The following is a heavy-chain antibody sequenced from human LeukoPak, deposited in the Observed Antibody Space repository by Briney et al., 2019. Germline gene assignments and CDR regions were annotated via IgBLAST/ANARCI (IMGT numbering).Heavy chain of an antibody. CDR3: ARGRYLVVSAFDI. J-gene: IGHJ3*02. CDR1: GGSISSGGYS. V-gene: IGHV4-30-2*01. D-gene: IGHD3-22*01. CDR2: IYHSGST. Sequence: SQTLCLTCAVSGGSISSGGYSWSWIRQPPGKGLEWIGYIYHSGSTYYNPSLKSRVTISVDRSKNQFSLKLSSVTAADTAVYYCARGRYLVVSAFDIWGQGTLVTVSS.